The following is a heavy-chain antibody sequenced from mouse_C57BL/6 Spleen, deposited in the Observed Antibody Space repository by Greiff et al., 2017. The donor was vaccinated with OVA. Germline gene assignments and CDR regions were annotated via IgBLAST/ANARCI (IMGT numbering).Heavy chain of an antibody. D-gene: IGHD1-1*01. Sequence: QVQLQQSGAELVRPGTSVKVSCKSSGYAFTTYLIAWVKQRPGQGLEWIGAINPGSGGTNYNEKFKGKATLTADKSSSTAYMQLSSLTSEDSAVDFCAGGDYYGSSYFDYWGQGTTLTVSS. CDR3: AGGDYYGSSYFDY. J-gene: IGHJ2*01. CDR2: INPGSGGT. CDR1: GYAFTTYL. V-gene: IGHV1-54*01.